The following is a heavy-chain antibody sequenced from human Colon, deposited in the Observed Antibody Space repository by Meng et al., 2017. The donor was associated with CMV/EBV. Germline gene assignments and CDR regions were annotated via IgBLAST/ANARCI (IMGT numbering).Heavy chain of an antibody. J-gene: IGHJ4*02. V-gene: IGHV3-30*01. CDR3: AAEYQFLNAPYYEY. D-gene: IGHD2-2*01. Sequence: GGSLRLSCSASGRNFNRHGVHWVRQAPGKGLEWVATVSHDGDKTYYADSVRGRFAILRDSPKNTVDLQLNSLTTDDTGVYYCAAEYQFLNAPYYEYWGQGALVTVSS. CDR1: GRNFNRHG. CDR2: VSHDGDKT.